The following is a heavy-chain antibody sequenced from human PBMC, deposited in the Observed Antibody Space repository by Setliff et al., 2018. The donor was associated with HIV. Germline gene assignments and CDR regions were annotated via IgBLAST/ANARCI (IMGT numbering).Heavy chain of an antibody. CDR1: GGSISSNEYY. D-gene: IGHD4-17*01. J-gene: IGHJ4*02. CDR3: ASPTTVTTRYYFDY. V-gene: IGHV4-39*01. Sequence: SLTCTVSGGSISSNEYYWGWIRQPPGKGLEWIGSIYYSGSTYYNPSLKSRVTISVDTSKNQFSLKLSSVTAADTAVYYCASPTTVTTRYYFDYWGQGTLVTVSS. CDR2: IYYSGST.